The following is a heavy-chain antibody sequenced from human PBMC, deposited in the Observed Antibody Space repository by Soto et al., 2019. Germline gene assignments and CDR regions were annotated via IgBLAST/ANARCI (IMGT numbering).Heavy chain of an antibody. Sequence: EVPLVESGGGLVQPGGSLRLSCAASGFTVSSNYMSWVRQAPGKGLEWVSVIYSGGSTYYADSVKGRFTISRNNSKTTLYPQMNSLRAEDTDVYYCARDTEQSTRSGWYLANYYYGMDVWGQGTTVTVSS. J-gene: IGHJ6*02. D-gene: IGHD6-19*01. CDR2: IYSGGST. CDR1: GFTVSSNY. V-gene: IGHV3-66*01. CDR3: ARDTEQSTRSGWYLANYYYGMDV.